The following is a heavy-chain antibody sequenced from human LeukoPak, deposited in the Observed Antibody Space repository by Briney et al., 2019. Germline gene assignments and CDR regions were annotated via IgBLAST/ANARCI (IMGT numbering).Heavy chain of an antibody. D-gene: IGHD3-22*01. CDR3: ARVPDRSGYGGAFDI. J-gene: IGHJ3*02. V-gene: IGHV3-53*01. Sequence: GGCLRLSSEAPEFTVIIAYMNWVRQAPGKGLEWVSDIFAGGSAYYADSVKGRFTISRDNSKNMVYLQMNSLTAEDTAVYYCARVPDRSGYGGAFDIWGQGTMVTVSS. CDR1: EFTVIIAY. CDR2: IFAGGSA.